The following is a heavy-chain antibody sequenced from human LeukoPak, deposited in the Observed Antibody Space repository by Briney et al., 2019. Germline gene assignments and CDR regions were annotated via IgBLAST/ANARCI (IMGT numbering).Heavy chain of an antibody. CDR3: AKDRLGGSYYLGAFDI. Sequence: GRSHRLSCAPSGFTFSSYGMHCVRQAPGKGLERVAVISYDGSNKYYADSVKGRFTISRDNSKNTLYLQMNSLRAEDTAVYYCAKDRLGGSYYLGAFDIWGQGTMVTVSS. J-gene: IGHJ3*02. CDR2: ISYDGSNK. V-gene: IGHV3-30*18. CDR1: GFTFSSYG. D-gene: IGHD1-26*01.